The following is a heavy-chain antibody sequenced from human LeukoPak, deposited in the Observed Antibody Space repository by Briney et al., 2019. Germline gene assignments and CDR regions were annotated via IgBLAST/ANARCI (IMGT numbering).Heavy chain of an antibody. CDR1: GGFINSYY. Sequence: PSETLSLTCTVSGGFINSYYWSWIRQPAGKGLEGIGRVYTSGITNYNPSLKSRITMSVDTSKNQFSLKLTSVTAADTAVYYCARHNGFDRGYYYYMDVWGKGTTVTVSS. CDR2: VYTSGIT. J-gene: IGHJ6*03. V-gene: IGHV4-4*07. D-gene: IGHD3-9*01. CDR3: ARHNGFDRGYYYYMDV.